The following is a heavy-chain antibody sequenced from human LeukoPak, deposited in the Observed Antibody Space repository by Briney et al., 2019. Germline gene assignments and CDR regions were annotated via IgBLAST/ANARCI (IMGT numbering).Heavy chain of an antibody. D-gene: IGHD5-12*01. J-gene: IGHJ3*02. V-gene: IGHV4-59*01. CDR3: VRGVPYSGYELDAFDI. Sequence: SETLSLTCTVSGGSISSYYWSWIRQPPGKGLEWIGYIYYSGSTNYNPSLKSRVTISVDPSKNQFSLKLSSVTAADTAVYYCVRGVPYSGYELDAFDIWGQGTMVTVSS. CDR1: GGSISSYY. CDR2: IYYSGST.